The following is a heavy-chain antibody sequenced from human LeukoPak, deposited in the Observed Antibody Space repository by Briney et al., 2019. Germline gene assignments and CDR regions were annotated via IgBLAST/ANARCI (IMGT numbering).Heavy chain of an antibody. CDR2: TSFDGSKK. CDR1: GFTFSRYG. V-gene: IGHV3-30*18. J-gene: IGHJ4*02. Sequence: GGSLRLSWAASGFTFSRYGMHWVRQAPGKGLEWVAVTSFDGSKKYYVDSVKGRFNISRDNSRNTLYLQMNSLTTEDTAIYFCAKDRSAAGIIDYWGQGTLVTVSS. D-gene: IGHD6-13*01. CDR3: AKDRSAAGIIDY.